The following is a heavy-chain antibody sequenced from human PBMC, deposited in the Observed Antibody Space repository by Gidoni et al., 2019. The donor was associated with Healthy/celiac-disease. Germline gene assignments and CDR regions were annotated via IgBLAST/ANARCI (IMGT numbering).Heavy chain of an antibody. CDR1: GGIFSRHA. D-gene: IGHD3-16*02. CDR2: IITIFGTA. J-gene: IGHJ6*04. V-gene: IGHV1-69*05. Sequence: QVHLVHPGVEVKKPGSPVNVACKASGGIFSRHAISWVRQAPGQGLDWMGGIITIFGTANYAQKYQGRVTITTGESTSTAYMGLSRLRSEDTTVYYCARAYDYSRGSYRYYYGMDVWGKGTTVTVSS. CDR3: ARAYDYSRGSYRYYYGMDV.